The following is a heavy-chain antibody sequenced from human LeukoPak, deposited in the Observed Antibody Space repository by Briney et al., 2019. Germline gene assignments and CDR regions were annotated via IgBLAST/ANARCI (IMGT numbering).Heavy chain of an antibody. CDR2: INPNSGGT. CDR1: GYTFTGYY. J-gene: IGHJ4*02. CDR3: ARDPPYELDYDY. V-gene: IGHV1-2*02. Sequence: GSVKVSCKASGYTFTGYYMHWVRQAPGQGLEWMGWINPNSGGTNYAQKFQGRVTMTRDTSISTAYMGLSRLRSDDTAVYYCARDPPYELDYDYWGQGTLVTVSS. D-gene: IGHD1-1*01.